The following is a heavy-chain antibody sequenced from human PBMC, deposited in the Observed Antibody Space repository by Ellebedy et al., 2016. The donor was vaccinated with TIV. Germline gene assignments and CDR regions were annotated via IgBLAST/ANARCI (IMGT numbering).Heavy chain of an antibody. J-gene: IGHJ4*02. Sequence: GESLKISCAASGFTFINYGMQWVRQAPGKGLEWVAVISYDGSNKYYEDSVKGRFTISRDNSKNTLYLQMNSLRAEDTAVYYCAKGRTIWFGEFDFDYWGQGTLVTVSS. D-gene: IGHD3-10*01. V-gene: IGHV3-30*18. CDR1: GFTFINYG. CDR2: ISYDGSNK. CDR3: AKGRTIWFGEFDFDY.